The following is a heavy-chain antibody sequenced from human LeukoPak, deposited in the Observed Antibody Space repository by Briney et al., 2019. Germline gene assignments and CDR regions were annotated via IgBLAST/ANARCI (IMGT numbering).Heavy chain of an antibody. D-gene: IGHD6-19*01. J-gene: IGHJ4*02. V-gene: IGHV4-59*08. Sequence: SETLSLTCTVSGGSISNYYWSWIRQPPGKGLEWIGYIYYSGSTNYNPSLKSRVTISVDTSKNQFSLKLSSVTAADTAVYYCARSRRGSGWYYYWGQGTLVTVSS. CDR3: ARSRRGSGWYYY. CDR1: GGSISNYY. CDR2: IYYSGST.